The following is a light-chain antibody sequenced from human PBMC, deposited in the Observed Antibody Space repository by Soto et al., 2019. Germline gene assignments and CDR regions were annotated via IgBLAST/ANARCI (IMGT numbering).Light chain of an antibody. J-gene: IGLJ2*01. Sequence: QSVLAQPPSASGSLGHSVTISCTGTSSDIGTYDYVSWYQQHPGRAPKLIIFEVDKRPSGVPDRFSGSKSGNTASLTVSGLQAEDEADYYCNSYAGSNNFAFGGGTKVTVL. V-gene: IGLV2-8*01. CDR3: NSYAGSNNFA. CDR1: SSDIGTYDY. CDR2: EVD.